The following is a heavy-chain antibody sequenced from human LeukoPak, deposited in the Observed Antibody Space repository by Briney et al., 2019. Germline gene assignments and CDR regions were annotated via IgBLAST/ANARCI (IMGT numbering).Heavy chain of an antibody. J-gene: IGHJ3*02. Sequence: GGSLRLSCAASGFTFSSYSMNWVRQAPGKGLEWVSSISSSSSYIYYADSVKGRFTISRDNAKNSLYLQMNSLRAEDTAVYYCARDRSLLYCSSTSCRDAFDIWGQGTMVTVSS. CDR3: ARDRSLLYCSSTSCRDAFDI. CDR2: ISSSSSYI. V-gene: IGHV3-21*01. CDR1: GFTFSSYS. D-gene: IGHD2-2*01.